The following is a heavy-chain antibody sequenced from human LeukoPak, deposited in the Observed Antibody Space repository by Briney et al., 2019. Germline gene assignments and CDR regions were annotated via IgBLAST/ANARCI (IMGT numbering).Heavy chain of an antibody. Sequence: GASVKVSCKSSGYTFNGYYMHWVRQAPGQGFEWMGWINPNNGGTKYAQNFQGRVTMTRDTSISTAYMVLDRLRFDDTAVYYCARDSGEVPDYWGQGTLVTVSS. D-gene: IGHD3-10*01. CDR1: GYTFNGYY. J-gene: IGHJ4*02. CDR2: INPNNGGT. CDR3: ARDSGEVPDY. V-gene: IGHV1-2*02.